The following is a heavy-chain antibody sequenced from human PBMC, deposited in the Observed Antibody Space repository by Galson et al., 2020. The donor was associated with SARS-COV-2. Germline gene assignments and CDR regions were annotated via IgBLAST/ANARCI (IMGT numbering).Heavy chain of an antibody. V-gene: IGHV3-23*01. J-gene: IGHJ3*01. CDR3: AKRTNSNWGPLDV. Sequence: GGSLRLSCAASGFTFSSSALIWVRQAPGKGLEWVSGISGRSENTYYSDSAKGRFTISRHNSKNMLYLQMNSLRAGDTAVYYCAKRTNSNWGPLDVWGQGIMVTVSS. D-gene: IGHD7-27*01. CDR1: GFTFSSSA. CDR2: ISGRSENT.